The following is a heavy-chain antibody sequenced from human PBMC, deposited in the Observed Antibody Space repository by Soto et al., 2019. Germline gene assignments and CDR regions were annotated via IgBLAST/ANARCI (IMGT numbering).Heavy chain of an antibody. CDR1: GGSISSSNW. CDR2: IYHSGST. Sequence: TLSLTCAVSGGSISSSNWWSWVRQPPGKGLEWIGEIYHSGSTYYNPSLKSRVTISVDTSKNQFSLKLSSVTAADTAVYYCARRLYYDSSGFEGGGMDVWGQGTTVTVSS. V-gene: IGHV4-4*02. CDR3: ARRLYYDSSGFEGGGMDV. J-gene: IGHJ6*02. D-gene: IGHD3-22*01.